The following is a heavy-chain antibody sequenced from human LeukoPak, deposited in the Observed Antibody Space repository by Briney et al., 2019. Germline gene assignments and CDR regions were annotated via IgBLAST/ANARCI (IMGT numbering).Heavy chain of an antibody. J-gene: IGHJ4*02. Sequence: GGSLRLSCAASGFTVSSNYMSWVRQAPGKGLEWVSVIYSGGSTYYADSVKGRFTISRDNSKNTLYLQMNSLRAEDTAVYYCARGPGSSWSLDYFDYWGLGTLVTVSS. V-gene: IGHV3-53*01. D-gene: IGHD6-13*01. CDR3: ARGPGSSWSLDYFDY. CDR1: GFTVSSNY. CDR2: IYSGGST.